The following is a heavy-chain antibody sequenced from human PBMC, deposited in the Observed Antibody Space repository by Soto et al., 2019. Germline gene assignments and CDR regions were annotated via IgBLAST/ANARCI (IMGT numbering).Heavy chain of an antibody. D-gene: IGHD2-15*01. CDR2: ISSSGSTI. CDR3: ARESDFLCSGGSCYSAYYYGMDV. J-gene: IGHJ6*02. V-gene: IGHV3-11*01. CDR1: GFTFSDYY. Sequence: QVQLVESGGGLVKPGGSLRLSCAASGFTFSDYYMSWIRQAPGKGLEWVSYISSSGSTIYYADSVKGRFTISRDNAKNSXXLXMXTLRAEDTAVYYCARESDFLCSGGSCYSAYYYGMDVWGQGTTVTVSS.